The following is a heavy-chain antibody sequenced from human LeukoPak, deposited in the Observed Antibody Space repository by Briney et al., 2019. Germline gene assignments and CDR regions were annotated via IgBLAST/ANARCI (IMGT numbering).Heavy chain of an antibody. Sequence: PGGSLRLSCAASGFIFTNYFMSWVRQAPGKGLEWVASIKHDGSEKYYVDSVRGRFTISRDNTKNSLYLQMNSLRAEDTAVFYCARDQYDTWSRRGNFDSWGQGTLVIVSS. CDR1: GFIFTNYF. CDR2: IKHDGSEK. V-gene: IGHV3-7*03. CDR3: ARDQYDTWSRRGNFDS. D-gene: IGHD3-3*01. J-gene: IGHJ4*02.